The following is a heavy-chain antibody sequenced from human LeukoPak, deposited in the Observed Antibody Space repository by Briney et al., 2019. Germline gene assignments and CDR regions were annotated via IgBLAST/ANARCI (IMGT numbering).Heavy chain of an antibody. D-gene: IGHD6-19*01. J-gene: IGHJ4*02. CDR2: ISYDGSNK. Sequence: GGSLRLSCAASGFTFSSYAMHWVRQAPGKGLEWVAVISYDGSNKYYADSVKGRFTISRDNSKNTLYLQMNSLRAEDTAVYYCARDQMAVAGEDYWGQGTLVTVSS. CDR3: ARDQMAVAGEDY. CDR1: GFTFSSYA. V-gene: IGHV3-30-3*01.